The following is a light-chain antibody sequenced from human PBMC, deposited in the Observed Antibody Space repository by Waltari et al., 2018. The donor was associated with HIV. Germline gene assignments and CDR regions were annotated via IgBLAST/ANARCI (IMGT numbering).Light chain of an antibody. Sequence: SYELTQPPSVSVSPGQTASITCSGDKLEDKYVCWYQQKPGQSPGLVLYKDRERPSGIPQRFSGSNSGNTATLTISGTQATDEADYFCQAWDGSNGVFGGGTKLT. CDR1: KLEDKY. CDR2: KDR. CDR3: QAWDGSNGV. J-gene: IGLJ3*02. V-gene: IGLV3-1*01.